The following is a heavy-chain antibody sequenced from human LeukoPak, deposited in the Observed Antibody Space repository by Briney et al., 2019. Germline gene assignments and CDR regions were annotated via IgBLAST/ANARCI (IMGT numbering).Heavy chain of an antibody. Sequence: QPAGSLRLSCAASGFTFSSYEMNWVRQAPGKGLDWVSYISSSGSTIYYADSVKGRFTISRDNAKNSLYLQMNSLRAEDTAVYYCARPFVPLTYGMDVWGQGTTVTVSS. CDR3: ARPFVPLTYGMDV. CDR1: GFTFSSYE. J-gene: IGHJ6*02. CDR2: ISSSGSTI. D-gene: IGHD3-10*02. V-gene: IGHV3-48*03.